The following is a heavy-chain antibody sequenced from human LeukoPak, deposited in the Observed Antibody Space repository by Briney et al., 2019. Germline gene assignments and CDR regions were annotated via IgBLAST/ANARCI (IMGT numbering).Heavy chain of an antibody. CDR3: ARHHSSGYYRDAFDI. CDR2: IYYSGSN. D-gene: IGHD3-22*01. CDR1: GGSISSYY. J-gene: IGHJ3*02. V-gene: IGHV4-59*08. Sequence: SETLSLTCTVSGGSISSYYWSWIRQTPGKGLEWVGYIYYSGSNNFNPSLKSRVIISVDTSKNQFSLKLSSVTAADTAVYYCARHHSSGYYRDAFDIWGQGTMLTVSS.